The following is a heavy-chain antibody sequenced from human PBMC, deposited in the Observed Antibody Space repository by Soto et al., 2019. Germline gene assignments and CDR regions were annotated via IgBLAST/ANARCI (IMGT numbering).Heavy chain of an antibody. Sequence: SGPTLVNPTQTLTLTCAFSGFSLSTSDVGVGWIRQPPGKALEWLAIIYWDDDKRYSPSLKSRLTITKDTSKNQVVLTVTNMDPVDTATYYCAHSKYSRSSFDYWGQGTLVTVSS. CDR2: IYWDDDK. CDR3: AHSKYSRSSFDY. J-gene: IGHJ4*02. V-gene: IGHV2-5*02. CDR1: GFSLSTSDVG. D-gene: IGHD6-6*01.